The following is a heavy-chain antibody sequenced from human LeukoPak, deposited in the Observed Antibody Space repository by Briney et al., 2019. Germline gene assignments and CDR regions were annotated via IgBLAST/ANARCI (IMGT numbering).Heavy chain of an antibody. CDR3: AKDNWALSSSSEGSFDC. J-gene: IGHJ4*02. CDR1: GFPFHDFT. V-gene: IGHV3-9*01. D-gene: IGHD6-6*01. CDR2: ISWDGGSL. Sequence: GRSLRLSCAASGFPFHDFTLHWVRQAPGEGLEWVSGISWDGGSLGYADSVKGRFTISRDNAKNSLYLQMNSLTTEGTALYYCAKDNWALSSSSEGSFDCWGQGTLVTVSS.